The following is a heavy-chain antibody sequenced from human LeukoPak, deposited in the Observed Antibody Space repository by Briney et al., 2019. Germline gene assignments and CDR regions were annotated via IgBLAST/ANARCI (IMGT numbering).Heavy chain of an antibody. CDR3: AKKRGASSSGALDP. Sequence: GGSLRLSCAASGFTFSSYAMSWVRQAPGKGPEWVSAISGSGGSTYYADSVKGRFTISRDNSKNTLYVQMNSLRAEDTAVYYCAKKRGASSSGALDPWGQGTLVTVSS. D-gene: IGHD6-19*01. CDR2: ISGSGGST. J-gene: IGHJ5*02. V-gene: IGHV3-23*01. CDR1: GFTFSSYA.